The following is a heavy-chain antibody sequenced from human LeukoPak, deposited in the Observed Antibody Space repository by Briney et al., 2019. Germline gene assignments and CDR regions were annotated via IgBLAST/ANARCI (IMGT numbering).Heavy chain of an antibody. J-gene: IGHJ6*03. CDR2: ITSSSSYI. Sequence: GGSLRLSCAASGFTFSSYSMNWVRQAPGKGLEWVSSITSSSSYIYYADSVKGRFTISRDNAKNSLYLQMNSLRAEDTAVYYCARDPYSGSYSAYYYYYMDVWGKGTTVTVSS. V-gene: IGHV3-21*01. D-gene: IGHD1-26*01. CDR3: ARDPYSGSYSAYYYYYMDV. CDR1: GFTFSSYS.